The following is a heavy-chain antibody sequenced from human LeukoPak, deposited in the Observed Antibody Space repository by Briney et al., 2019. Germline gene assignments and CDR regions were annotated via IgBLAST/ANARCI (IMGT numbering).Heavy chain of an antibody. J-gene: IGHJ4*02. Sequence: GASVKVSCKASGYTFTGYYMHWVRQAPGQGLEWMGWINPNSGGTNYAQKFQGRVTMTRDTSISTAYMELSRLRSDDTAVYYCARDLGYCSSTSCYLVFYYFDYWGQGTLVTVSS. V-gene: IGHV1-2*02. CDR1: GYTFTGYY. CDR3: ARDLGYCSSTSCYLVFYYFDY. CDR2: INPNSGGT. D-gene: IGHD2-2*01.